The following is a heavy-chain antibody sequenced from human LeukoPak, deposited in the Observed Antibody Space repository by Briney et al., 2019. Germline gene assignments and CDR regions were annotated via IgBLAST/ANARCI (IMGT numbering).Heavy chain of an antibody. CDR3: AKGGSNWSEIDY. CDR1: GFTLSNYA. Sequence: GGSLRLSCTASGFTLSNYAMSWVRQAPGKGLEWVSGISGSGGYTYYADSVKGRVTISRDNSKNTLYLQMNSLRAEGTAVYYCAKGGSNWSEIDYWAREPWSPSPQ. J-gene: IGHJ4*02. V-gene: IGHV3-23*01. D-gene: IGHD6-13*01. CDR2: ISGSGGYT.